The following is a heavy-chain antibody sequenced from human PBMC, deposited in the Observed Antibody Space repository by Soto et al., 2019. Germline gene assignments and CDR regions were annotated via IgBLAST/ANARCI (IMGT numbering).Heavy chain of an antibody. D-gene: IGHD3-3*01. Sequence: GGSLRLSCAASGFTFSSYAMHWVRQAPGKGLEWVAVISYDGSNKYYADSVKGRFTISRDNSKNTLYLQMNSLRAEDTAVYYCATAEGRITIFGVVYGMDVWGQGTTVTVSS. V-gene: IGHV3-30-3*01. CDR3: ATAEGRITIFGVVYGMDV. J-gene: IGHJ6*02. CDR2: ISYDGSNK. CDR1: GFTFSSYA.